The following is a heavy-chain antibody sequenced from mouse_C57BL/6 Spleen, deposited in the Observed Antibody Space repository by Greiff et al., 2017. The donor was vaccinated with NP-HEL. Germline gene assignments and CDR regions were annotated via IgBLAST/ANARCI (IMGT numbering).Heavy chain of an antibody. CDR1: GYTFTSYW. V-gene: IGHV1-50*01. CDR3: ARRSKFPYYYAMDY. Sequence: QVQLQQPGAELVKPGASVKLSCKASGYTFTSYWMQWVKQRPGQGLEWIGEIDPSDSYTNYNQKFKGKATLTVDTSSSTAYMQLSSLTSEDSAVYYCARRSKFPYYYAMDYWGQGTSVTVSS. CDR2: IDPSDSYT. J-gene: IGHJ4*01. D-gene: IGHD2-5*01.